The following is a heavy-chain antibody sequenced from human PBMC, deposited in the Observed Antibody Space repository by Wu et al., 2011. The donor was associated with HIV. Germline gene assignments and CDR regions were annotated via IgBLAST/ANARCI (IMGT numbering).Heavy chain of an antibody. D-gene: IGHD1-26*01. J-gene: IGHJ3*02. CDR1: GYTFTGNY. V-gene: IGHV1-2*02. CDR3: ARRSGSYPDAFDI. CDR2: INANSGGT. Sequence: QVQLVQSGAEVKKPGASVKVSCKAFGYTFTGNYMHWVRQAPGQGLEWMGWINANSGGTKYAQKFQGRVTMTRDTSISTAYMELSRLRSDDTAVYYCARRSGSYPDAFDIWGQGTMVTVSS.